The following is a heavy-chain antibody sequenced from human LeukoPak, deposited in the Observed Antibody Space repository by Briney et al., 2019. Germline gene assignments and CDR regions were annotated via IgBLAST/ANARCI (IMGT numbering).Heavy chain of an antibody. Sequence: SETLSLTCAVSGYSISSGYNWGWIRQPPGKGLEWIGSIYYSGTTYYNPSLKSRITISVDTSKNQFSLKLSSVTAEDTAMYYCAKADSTCWSKFPYWGQGTLVTVSS. CDR3: AKADSTCWSKFPY. J-gene: IGHJ4*02. D-gene: IGHD6-13*01. V-gene: IGHV4-38-2*01. CDR2: IYYSGTT. CDR1: GYSISSGYN.